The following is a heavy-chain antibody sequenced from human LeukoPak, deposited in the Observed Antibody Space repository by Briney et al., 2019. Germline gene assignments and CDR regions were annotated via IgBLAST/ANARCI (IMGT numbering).Heavy chain of an antibody. CDR2: INPNSGGT. V-gene: IGHV1-2*06. J-gene: IGHJ4*02. CDR1: GYTFTGYY. CDR3: ARAPFLSSAWLVKRGGDYFDY. Sequence: ASVKVSCKASGYTFTGYYMHWVRQAPGQGLEWMGRINPNSGGTNYAQKVKGRATMTRDTSISTAYMELSRLRSDDTAVYYCARAPFLSSAWLVKRGGDYFDYWGQGTLVTVSS. D-gene: IGHD6-19*01.